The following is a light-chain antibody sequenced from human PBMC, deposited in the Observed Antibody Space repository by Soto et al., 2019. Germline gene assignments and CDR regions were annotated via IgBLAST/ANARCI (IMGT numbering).Light chain of an antibody. CDR3: SSYTSSCTYVV. CDR2: EVS. CDR1: SSDVGSYNR. V-gene: IGLV2-18*02. Sequence: QSALTQPPSVSGSPGQSVTISCTGTSSDVGSYNRVSWYQQPPGTAPKLMIYEVSNRPSGVPDRFSGSKSGNTASLTISGLQAEDEADYYCSSYTSSCTYVVFGGGTKLTVL. J-gene: IGLJ2*01.